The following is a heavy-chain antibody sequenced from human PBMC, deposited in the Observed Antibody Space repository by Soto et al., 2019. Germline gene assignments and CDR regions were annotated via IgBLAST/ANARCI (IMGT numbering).Heavy chain of an antibody. CDR1: GRSISRGGYS. Sequence: PSETLSLTCAVSGRSISRGGYSWSWIRQPPGKGLEWIGYIYHSGSTYYNPSLKSRVTISVDRSKNQFSLKLSSVTAADTAVYYCASGPIGDYTDGFDYWGQGTLVTVSS. V-gene: IGHV4-30-2*01. J-gene: IGHJ4*02. D-gene: IGHD4-17*01. CDR2: IYHSGST. CDR3: ASGPIGDYTDGFDY.